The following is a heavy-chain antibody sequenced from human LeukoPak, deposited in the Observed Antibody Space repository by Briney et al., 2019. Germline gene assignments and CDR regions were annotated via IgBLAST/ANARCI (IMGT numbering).Heavy chain of an antibody. Sequence: PSETLSLTCTVSGGSISSSSYYWGWIRQPPGKGLEWIGSIYYSGSTYYNPSLKSRVTISVDTSKNQFSLKLSSVTAADTAVYYCARHPPSGATGTTSANWGQGTLVTVSS. CDR2: IYYSGST. CDR3: ARHPPSGATGTTSAN. CDR1: GGSISSSSYY. J-gene: IGHJ4*02. V-gene: IGHV4-39*01. D-gene: IGHD1-7*01.